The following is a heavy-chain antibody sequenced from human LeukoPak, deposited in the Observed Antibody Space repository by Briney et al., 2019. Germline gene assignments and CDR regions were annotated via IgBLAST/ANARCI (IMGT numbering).Heavy chain of an antibody. Sequence: ASVKVSCKASGYTVTSYYMHWVRQAPGQGLEWMGIVSPSSISASYAQKFQGRVTMTRDTSTSTVSMELSSRRSDDTAVYYCASVYQHGMDVWGHGPTVTVSS. J-gene: IGHJ6*02. D-gene: IGHD2-2*01. CDR3: ASVYQHGMDV. CDR2: VSPSSISA. CDR1: GYTVTSYY. V-gene: IGHV1-46*01.